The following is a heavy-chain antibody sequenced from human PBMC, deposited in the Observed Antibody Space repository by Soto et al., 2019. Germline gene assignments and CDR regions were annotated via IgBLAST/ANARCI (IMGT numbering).Heavy chain of an antibody. D-gene: IGHD3-22*01. CDR3: ARDRYYDGSGYYFAFES. J-gene: IGHJ4*02. CDR1: GFTFSRYA. Sequence: EVHVLESGGGLVQPGGSLRLSCAASGFTFSRYAMTWVRQAPGKGLEWVSVISSSGSSIYYADSVKGRFTISRDNSKNTLYLQMNSLRAEDTAVYYCARDRYYDGSGYYFAFESWGQGTLVTVSS. V-gene: IGHV3-23*01. CDR2: ISSSGSSI.